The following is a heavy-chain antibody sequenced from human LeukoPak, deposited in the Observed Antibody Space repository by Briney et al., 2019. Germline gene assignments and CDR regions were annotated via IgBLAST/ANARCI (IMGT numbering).Heavy chain of an antibody. Sequence: GGSLRLSCAASGFTFSSYSMNWVRQAPGKGLEWVSSISSSSSYIYYADSVKGRFTISRDNAKNSLYLQMNSLRAEDTAVYYCAREVTTPSPGAFHIWGQGKMVTVSS. V-gene: IGHV3-21*01. J-gene: IGHJ3*02. CDR1: GFTFSSYS. D-gene: IGHD4-17*01. CDR3: AREVTTPSPGAFHI. CDR2: ISSSSSYI.